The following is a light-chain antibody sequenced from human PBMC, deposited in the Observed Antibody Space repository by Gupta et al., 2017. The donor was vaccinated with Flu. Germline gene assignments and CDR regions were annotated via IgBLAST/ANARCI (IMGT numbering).Light chain of an antibody. CDR1: SSNIGAGSD. V-gene: IGLV1-40*01. CDR2: GNT. CDR3: QSFDSSLSGGV. Sequence: SVLTQPPSVSGAPGQRGTISCTGSSSNIGAGSDVHWYQQLPGTAPDLLIYGNTNRPSGVPDRVSGSKSGTSASLAITGLQAEAEADYYCQSFDSSLSGGVFGGGTKLTVL. J-gene: IGLJ3*02.